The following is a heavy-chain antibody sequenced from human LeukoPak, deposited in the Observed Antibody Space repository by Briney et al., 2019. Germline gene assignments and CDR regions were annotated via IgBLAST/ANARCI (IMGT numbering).Heavy chain of an antibody. V-gene: IGHV4-34*01. CDR3: ARDYSSGWYGRAFDI. CDR2: INHSGST. J-gene: IGHJ3*02. Sequence: PSETLSLTCAVYGGSFSGYYWSWIRQPPGKGLEWIGEINHSGSTNYNPSLKSRVTISVDKSKNQFSLKLSSVTAADTAVYYCARDYSSGWYGRAFDIWGQGTMVTVSS. CDR1: GGSFSGYY. D-gene: IGHD6-19*01.